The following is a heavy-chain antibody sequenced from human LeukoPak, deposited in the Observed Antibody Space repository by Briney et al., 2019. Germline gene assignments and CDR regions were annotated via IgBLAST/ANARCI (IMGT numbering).Heavy chain of an antibody. CDR2: ISSSGSTI. V-gene: IGHV3-11*01. J-gene: IGHJ4*02. Sequence: PGESLRLSCAVSGFTFSDYYMSWIRQPPGKGLEWVSYISSSGSTIYYADSVKGRFTISRDNAKNSLYLQMNSLRAEDTAVYYCARDYHTGYSILDYWGQGTLVTVSS. CDR3: ARDYHTGYSILDY. CDR1: GFTFSDYY. D-gene: IGHD6-13*01.